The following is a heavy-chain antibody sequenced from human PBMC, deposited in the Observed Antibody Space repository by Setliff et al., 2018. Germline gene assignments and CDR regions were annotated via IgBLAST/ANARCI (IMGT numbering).Heavy chain of an antibody. V-gene: IGHV4-39*02. CDR2: VYYTGRT. CDR1: GGSVSSGYYY. CDR3: ARAPNDLGVDWLFNNYFDY. Sequence: SETLSLTCNVSGGSVSSGYYYWDWTRQPPGKGLEWIGTVYYTGRTYYNPSLKSRVTIAVDAPDNHFSLKLRSVTAADTAVYYCARAPNDLGVDWLFNNYFDYWGHGTLVTVSS. J-gene: IGHJ4*01. D-gene: IGHD3-9*01.